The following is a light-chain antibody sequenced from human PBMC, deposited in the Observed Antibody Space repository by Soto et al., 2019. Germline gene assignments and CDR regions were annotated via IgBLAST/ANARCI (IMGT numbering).Light chain of an antibody. CDR3: QQRSNWPPV. V-gene: IGKV3-11*01. J-gene: IGKJ4*01. CDR2: GAS. CDR1: QSVSID. Sequence: IVITQSPTNLSVSPGEKATLSRRASQSVSIDLAWYQQTPGQAPRLLIYGASTRATGIPARFSGGGSGTDFTLTISSLEPEDFAIYYCQQRSNWPPVFGGGTKVDIK.